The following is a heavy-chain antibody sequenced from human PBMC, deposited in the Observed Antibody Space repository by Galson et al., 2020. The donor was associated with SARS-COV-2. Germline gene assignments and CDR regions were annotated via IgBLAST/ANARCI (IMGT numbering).Heavy chain of an antibody. CDR1: GFTFNDFW. J-gene: IGHJ4*02. CDR3: AREGWQGGY. V-gene: IGHV3-7*01. CDR2: IKGDGSET. D-gene: IGHD6-19*01. Sequence: GGSLRLSCEVSGFTFNDFWMSWFRQAPGKGLEWVANIKGDGSETNYADSVKGRFSISRDNAAKSLYLQMNSLRVEDSAVYYCAREGWQGGYWGQGTRVTVSS.